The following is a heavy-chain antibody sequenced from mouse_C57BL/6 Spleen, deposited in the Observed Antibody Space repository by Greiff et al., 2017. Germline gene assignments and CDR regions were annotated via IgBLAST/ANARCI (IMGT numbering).Heavy chain of an antibody. CDR2: IWSGGST. CDR3: ARNSGNYGYVYV. Sequence: QVQLQQSGPGLVQPSQSLSISCTVSGFSFTSYGVHWVRQSPGQGLEWLGVIWSGGSTDYNAAFISRLSISKEHSKSHVFFNMSSLLADDTAIYYCARNSGNYGYVYVWGTGTTVTVST. J-gene: IGHJ1*03. V-gene: IGHV2-2*01. CDR1: GFSFTSYG. D-gene: IGHD2-1*01.